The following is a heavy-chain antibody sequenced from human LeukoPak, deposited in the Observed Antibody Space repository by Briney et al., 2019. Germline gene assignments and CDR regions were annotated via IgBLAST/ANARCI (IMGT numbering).Heavy chain of an antibody. CDR1: GGSISSYY. J-gene: IGHJ4*02. CDR2: IYYSGST. V-gene: IGHV4-59*08. CDR3: ASHGWGSYFDY. D-gene: IGHD3-16*01. Sequence: SETLSLTCTVSGGSISSYYWSWIRQPPGKGLEWIGYIYYSGSTNYNPSLKSRVTISVDTSKNQFSLKLSSVTAADTAVYYCASHGWGSYFDYWGQGTLVTVSS.